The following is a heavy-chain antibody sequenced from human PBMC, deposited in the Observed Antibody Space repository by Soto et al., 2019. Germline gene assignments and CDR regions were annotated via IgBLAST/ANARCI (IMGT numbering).Heavy chain of an antibody. CDR2: ISSSGSTI. V-gene: IGHV3-11*01. J-gene: IGHJ4*02. CDR1: GFTFSDYY. Sequence: GGSLRLSCAASGFTFSDYYMSWIRQAPGKGLEWVSYISSSGSTIYYADSVKGRFTISRDNAKNSLYLQMNSLRAEDTAVYYCARDRVPWSGYYPGFDYWGQGTLVTVSS. D-gene: IGHD3-3*01. CDR3: ARDRVPWSGYYPGFDY.